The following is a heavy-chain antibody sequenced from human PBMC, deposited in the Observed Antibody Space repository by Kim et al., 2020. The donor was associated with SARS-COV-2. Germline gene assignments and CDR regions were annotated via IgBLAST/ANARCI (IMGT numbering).Heavy chain of an antibody. Sequence: SETLSLTCTVSGGSISSSSYYWGWIRQPPGKGLEWIGSIYYSGSTYYNPSLKSRVTISVDTSKNQFSLKLSSVTAADTAVYYCATEIAARPNYYYYGMDVWGQGTTVTVSS. D-gene: IGHD6-6*01. CDR2: IYYSGST. V-gene: IGHV4-39*07. CDR1: GGSISSSSYY. CDR3: ATEIAARPNYYYYGMDV. J-gene: IGHJ6*02.